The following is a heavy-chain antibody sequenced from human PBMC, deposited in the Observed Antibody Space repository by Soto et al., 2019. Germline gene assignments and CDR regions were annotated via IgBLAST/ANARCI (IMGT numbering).Heavy chain of an antibody. CDR1: GGSISSHY. V-gene: IGHV4-59*11. CDR3: ARDRYSNGWVDY. Sequence: SETLSLTCIVSGGSISSHYWSWIRQPPGKGLEWIGYIYSSGSTNYSPSLKSRVIISVDTSNDQFSLKLSSVTAADTAVYYCARDRYSNGWVDYWGQGTLVTVSS. CDR2: IYSSGST. D-gene: IGHD6-19*01. J-gene: IGHJ4*02.